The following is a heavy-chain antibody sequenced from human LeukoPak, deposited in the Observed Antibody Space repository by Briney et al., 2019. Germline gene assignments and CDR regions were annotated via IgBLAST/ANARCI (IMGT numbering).Heavy chain of an antibody. V-gene: IGHV4-39*01. J-gene: IGHJ4*02. D-gene: IGHD3-10*01. CDR3: ARQGHQTPPYYYGSGSYYTN. Sequence: PSETLSPTCTVSGGSISSNGYYRGWIRQSPGEGLEWIGNIYYSGITYYNASLKSRVTISVDTSKNQFSLKLSSVTAADTAVYYCARQGHQTPPYYYGSGSYYTNWGQGTLVTVSS. CDR1: GGSISSNGYY. CDR2: IYYSGIT.